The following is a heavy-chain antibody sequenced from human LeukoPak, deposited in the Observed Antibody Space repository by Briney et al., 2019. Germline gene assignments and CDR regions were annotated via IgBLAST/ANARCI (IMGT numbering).Heavy chain of an antibody. CDR3: YYRVSSGYLT. J-gene: IGHJ1*01. V-gene: IGHV1-2*02. CDR1: GYSFTGYY. Sequence: ASVKVSCKASGYSFTGYYIHWVRQAPGQGLEWMGWINPNSGGTNYAQKFQGRVSMTRDTSISTAYMELSSLRSDDTAVYYCYYRVSSGYLTWGQGTLVAVSS. D-gene: IGHD3-22*01. CDR2: INPNSGGT.